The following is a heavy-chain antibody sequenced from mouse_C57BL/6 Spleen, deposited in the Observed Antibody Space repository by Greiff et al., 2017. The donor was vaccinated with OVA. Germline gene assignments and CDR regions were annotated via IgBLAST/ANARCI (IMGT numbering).Heavy chain of an antibody. CDR1: GYTFTSYW. V-gene: IGHV1-50*01. Sequence: QVQLQQPGAELVKPGASVKLSCKASGYTFTSYWMQWVKQRPGQGLEWIGEIDPSDSYTNYNQKFKGKATLTVDTSTGTSYMQLSSLTSEDSSVYYCAREGGYWGQGTTLTVSS. CDR3: AREGGY. J-gene: IGHJ2*01. CDR2: IDPSDSYT.